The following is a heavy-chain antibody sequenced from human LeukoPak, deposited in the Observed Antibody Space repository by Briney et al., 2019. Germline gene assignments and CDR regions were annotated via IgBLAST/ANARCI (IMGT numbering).Heavy chain of an antibody. CDR3: ARHRGVLLWFGEEGAFDI. V-gene: IGHV4-59*08. CDR1: GGSISSYY. D-gene: IGHD3-10*01. J-gene: IGHJ3*02. CDR2: IYYSGST. Sequence: PSETLSLTCTVSGGSISSYYWSWIRQPPGKGLEWIGYIYYSGSTNYNPSLKSRVTISVDTSKNQFSLKLSSVTAADTAVYYCARHRGVLLWFGEEGAFDIWGQGTMVTVSS.